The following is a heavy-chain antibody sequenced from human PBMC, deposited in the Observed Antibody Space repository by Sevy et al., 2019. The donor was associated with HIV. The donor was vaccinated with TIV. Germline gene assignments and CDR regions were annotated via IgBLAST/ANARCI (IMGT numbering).Heavy chain of an antibody. CDR3: AKFGDYYDSGGYYWYFDF. CDR2: ISGGDDST. J-gene: IGHJ2*01. D-gene: IGHD3-22*01. Sequence: GGSLRLSCAASGFIFSDYAMSWVRQAPGKGLEWVSSISGGDDSTYYEDSVKGRFTVSRDNSKNPLYLQMNTLRAEDTALYYCAKFGDYYDSGGYYWYFDFWGRGTLVTVSS. CDR1: GFIFSDYA. V-gene: IGHV3-23*01.